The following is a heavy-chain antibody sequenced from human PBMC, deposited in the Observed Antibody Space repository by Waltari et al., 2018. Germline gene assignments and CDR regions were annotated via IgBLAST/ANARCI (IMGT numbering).Heavy chain of an antibody. Sequence: QVQLQESGPGLVKPSQTLSLTCTVSGGSISSGGSYWRLLRQHPGKGLEWIGYIYYSGSTYYNPSLKSRVTISVDTSKNQFSLKLSSVTAADTAVYYCARFAGAADKTSFDYWGQGTLVTVSS. CDR2: IYYSGST. J-gene: IGHJ4*02. CDR1: GGSISSGGSY. V-gene: IGHV4-31*03. CDR3: ARFAGAADKTSFDY. D-gene: IGHD6-13*01.